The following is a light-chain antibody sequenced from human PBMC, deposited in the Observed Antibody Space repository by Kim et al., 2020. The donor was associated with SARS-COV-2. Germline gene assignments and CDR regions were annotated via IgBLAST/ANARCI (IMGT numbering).Light chain of an antibody. CDR1: QGIRNY. V-gene: IGKV1-27*01. CDR3: QKYDTASWT. CDR2: AAS. J-gene: IGKJ1*01. Sequence: ASVGDRVTITCRASQGIRNYLAWFQQKPGKVPKLLIYAASALQSGVPSRFSGSGSGTDFTLTITGLQPEDVGTYYCQKYDTASWTFGQGTKVDIK.